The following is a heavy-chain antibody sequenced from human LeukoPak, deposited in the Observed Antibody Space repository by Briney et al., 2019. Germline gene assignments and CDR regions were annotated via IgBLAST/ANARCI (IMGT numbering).Heavy chain of an antibody. CDR3: AVESYENSNYSPEVPGT. Sequence: SETLSLTCAVYGGSFSGYYWSWIRQPPGKGLEWIGEINHSGSTNYNPSLKSRVTISVDTSQNQFSLKLSSVTAADTAVYYCAVESYENSNYSPEVPGTWGQGTLVTASS. J-gene: IGHJ4*02. CDR2: INHSGST. CDR1: GGSFSGYY. V-gene: IGHV4-34*01. D-gene: IGHD3-22*01.